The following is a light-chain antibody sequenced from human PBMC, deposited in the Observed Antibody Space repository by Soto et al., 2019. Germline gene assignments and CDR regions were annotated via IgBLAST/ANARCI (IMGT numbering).Light chain of an antibody. CDR1: QSISSY. Sequence: DIQMTHSPSSLSASVGDRVTITCRVSQSISSYLNWYQQKPGKAPKLLICAASSLQSGVPSRFSGSGSGTDFTLTISSLQPEDFATYYCQQSYSTPWTFGQGTKVDIK. V-gene: IGKV1-39*01. J-gene: IGKJ1*01. CDR2: AAS. CDR3: QQSYSTPWT.